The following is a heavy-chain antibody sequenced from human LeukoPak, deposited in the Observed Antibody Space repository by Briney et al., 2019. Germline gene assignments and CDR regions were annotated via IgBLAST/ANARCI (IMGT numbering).Heavy chain of an antibody. CDR3: ARSFLSIAAAATDY. J-gene: IGHJ4*02. D-gene: IGHD6-13*01. Sequence: GASMRLSCAASGFTFSSYSMNWVRQAPGKVLEWVSSISSSSYIYYADSVKGRFTISRDNAKNSLYLQMNSLRAEDTAVYYCARSFLSIAAAATDYWGQGTLVTVSS. CDR2: ISSSSYI. V-gene: IGHV3-21*01. CDR1: GFTFSSYS.